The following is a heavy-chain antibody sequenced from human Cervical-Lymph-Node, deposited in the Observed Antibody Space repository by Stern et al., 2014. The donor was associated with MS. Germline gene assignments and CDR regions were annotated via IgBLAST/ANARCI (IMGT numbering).Heavy chain of an antibody. CDR3: ARDGDSSSWYPYYYGMDV. Sequence: QVQLVESGGGVVQPGRSLRLSCAASGFNFSSYGMHWVRQAPGKGLEWVAVIWYDGSNKYYADSVKGRFTISRDNSKNTLYLQMNSLRAEDTAVYYCARDGDSSSWYPYYYGMDVWGQGTTVTVSS. D-gene: IGHD6-13*01. CDR2: IWYDGSNK. V-gene: IGHV3-33*01. J-gene: IGHJ6*02. CDR1: GFNFSSYG.